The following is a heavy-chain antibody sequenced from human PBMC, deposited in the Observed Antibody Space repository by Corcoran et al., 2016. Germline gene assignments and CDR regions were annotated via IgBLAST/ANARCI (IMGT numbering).Heavy chain of an antibody. V-gene: IGHV4-34*01. CDR1: GGSFSGYY. CDR2: INHSGST. D-gene: IGHD3-22*01. J-gene: IGHJ3*02. CDR3: ARGFPTDYYDSSGYYYAFDI. Sequence: QVQLQQWGAGLLKPSETLSLTCAVYGGSFSGYYWSWIRQPPGKGLEWIGEINHSGSTNYNPSLKSRVTISVDTSKNQFSLKLSSVTAADTAVYYCARGFPTDYYDSSGYYYAFDIWGQGTMVYVAS.